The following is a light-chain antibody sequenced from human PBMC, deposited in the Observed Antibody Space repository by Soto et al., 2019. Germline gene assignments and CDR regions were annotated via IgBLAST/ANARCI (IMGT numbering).Light chain of an antibody. Sequence: IVMTQSPATVSVSPGESTSLSCRASRTIGTNLGWYQQKPGQAPRLLISKTSNRATGVPARFSGSGSGTEFTLTITSLQSEDIAVYYGQQYADWPLTFGGGTKVDIK. CDR1: RTIGTN. CDR2: KTS. CDR3: QQYADWPLT. V-gene: IGKV3-15*01. J-gene: IGKJ4*01.